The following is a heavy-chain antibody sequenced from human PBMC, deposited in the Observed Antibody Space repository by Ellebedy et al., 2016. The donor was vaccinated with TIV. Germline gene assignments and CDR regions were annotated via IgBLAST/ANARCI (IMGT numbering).Heavy chain of an antibody. CDR3: ARSLGGPYYFDN. D-gene: IGHD3-16*01. J-gene: IGHJ4*02. CDR2: IFTSGST. V-gene: IGHV4-31*03. CDR1: GGSISSGAYY. Sequence: SETLSLXCSVSGGSISSGAYYWTWIRPHPGKGLEWIGYIFTSGSTYYNPSLKSRITISIDTSKNQFPLKLSSVTAADTAVYYCARSLGGPYYFDNWGQGTLVTVSS.